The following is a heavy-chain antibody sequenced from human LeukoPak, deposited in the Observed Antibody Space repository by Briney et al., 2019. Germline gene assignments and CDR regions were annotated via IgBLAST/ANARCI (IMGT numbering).Heavy chain of an antibody. D-gene: IGHD1-26*01. V-gene: IGHV3-21*01. J-gene: IGHJ4*02. CDR3: ARDRLGAPRGYDY. Sequence: GGSLRLSCAASGFTFSSHSMNWVRQAPGKGLEWVSSISSSSSYIYYADSVKGRFTISRDNAKNSLYLQMNSLRAEDTAVYYCARDRLGAPRGYDYWGQGTLVTVSS. CDR2: ISSSSSYI. CDR1: GFTFSSHS.